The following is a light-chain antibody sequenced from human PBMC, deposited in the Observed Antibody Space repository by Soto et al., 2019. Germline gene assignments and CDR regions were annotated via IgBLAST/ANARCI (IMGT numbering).Light chain of an antibody. J-gene: IGKJ4*01. Sequence: DDPLTLSPFFLSASVGDRVTITCRASHGITSYLAWYQQKPGKAPKLLIYSASALQSGVPSRFSGSGSGTDFTLTIMRFQAEEVATYYSQQLDSQPLPFGEGSKVAIK. CDR2: SAS. V-gene: IGKV1-9*01. CDR1: HGITSY. CDR3: QQLDSQPLP.